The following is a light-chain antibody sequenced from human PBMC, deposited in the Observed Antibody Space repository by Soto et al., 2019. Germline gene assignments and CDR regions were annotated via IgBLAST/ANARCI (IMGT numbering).Light chain of an antibody. J-gene: IGLJ2*01. V-gene: IGLV4-60*02. Sequence: QPVLTQSSSASASLGSSVKLTCTLSSGHSSYIIAWHQQQPGKAPRYLMKLEDTGIYNKGSGVPDRFSGSSSGADRYLTIFTLQFEDDADYHCETWDRNTVVFGGGTQLTVL. CDR1: SGHSSYI. CDR3: ETWDRNTVV. CDR2: LEDTGIY.